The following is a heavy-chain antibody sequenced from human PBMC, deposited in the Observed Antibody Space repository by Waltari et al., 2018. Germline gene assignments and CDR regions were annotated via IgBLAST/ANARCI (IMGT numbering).Heavy chain of an antibody. CDR2: ISSSSSTI. V-gene: IGHV3-48*04. CDR3: AMGSSSEVYFDY. J-gene: IGHJ4*02. CDR1: GFTFSSYS. D-gene: IGHD6-6*01. Sequence: EVQLVESGGGLVQPGGSLRLSCAASGFTFSSYSMNWVRQAPGKGLERISYISSSSSTIYYAASEQRRFTISRQHAKNSLYLQMNSLRAEDTAVYYCAMGSSSEVYFDYWGQGTRVTV.